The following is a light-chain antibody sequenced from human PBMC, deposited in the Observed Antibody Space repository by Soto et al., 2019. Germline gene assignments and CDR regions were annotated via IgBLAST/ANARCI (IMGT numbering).Light chain of an antibody. V-gene: IGKV1-5*01. CDR1: QTVSSW. CDR3: NNPTWT. CDR2: AAS. J-gene: IGKJ1*01. Sequence: DIRMSHSASTLYAYLGYRLTLTGRASQTVSSWLAWYQQKPGEAPKLLIHAASALQRGVPSRFSGSGSGTKFTPITARLQRDGFETYDCNNPTWTLGNGTRWIS.